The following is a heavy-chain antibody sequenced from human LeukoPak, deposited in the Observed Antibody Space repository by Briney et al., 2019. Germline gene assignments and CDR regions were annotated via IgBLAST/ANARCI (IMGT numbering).Heavy chain of an antibody. D-gene: IGHD3-10*01. CDR2: IHPSDGDT. V-gene: IGHV1-46*01. Sequence: GVSVKVSCKASGYTFTNFYMHWVRQAPGQGLEWMGLIHPSDGDTKYAQEFQDRVTMTRDTSTSTVYMELSSLRFEDTAVYYRATYTQSGAQGISDYWGQGTLVTVSS. CDR3: ATYTQSGAQGISDY. CDR1: GYTFTNFY. J-gene: IGHJ4*02.